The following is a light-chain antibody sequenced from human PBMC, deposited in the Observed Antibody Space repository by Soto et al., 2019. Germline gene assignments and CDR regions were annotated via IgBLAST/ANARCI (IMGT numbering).Light chain of an antibody. CDR1: NSNIGAGYD. CDR2: GNN. V-gene: IGLV1-40*01. Sequence: QSVLTQPPSVSGALGQRVTISCTGSNSNIGAGYDVHWYQQLPGTAPKLLIYGNNNRPSGVPDRFSGSKSGTSASLAITGLQAEDEADYYCQSYDSSLTTWVFGGGTQLTVL. CDR3: QSYDSSLTTWV. J-gene: IGLJ3*02.